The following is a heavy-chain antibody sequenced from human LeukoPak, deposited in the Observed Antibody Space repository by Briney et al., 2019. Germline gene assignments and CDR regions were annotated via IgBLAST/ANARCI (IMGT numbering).Heavy chain of an antibody. CDR2: IIPIFGTE. CDR1: GGTFSSYA. Sequence: AASVKVSCKASGGTFSSYAISWVRQAPGQGLEWMGGIIPIFGTENYAQKFQGRVTITTDESTSTAYMELSSLRSEDTAVYYCARDRGSSWSTDAFDIWGQGTMVTVSS. J-gene: IGHJ3*02. CDR3: ARDRGSSWSTDAFDI. D-gene: IGHD6-13*01. V-gene: IGHV1-69*05.